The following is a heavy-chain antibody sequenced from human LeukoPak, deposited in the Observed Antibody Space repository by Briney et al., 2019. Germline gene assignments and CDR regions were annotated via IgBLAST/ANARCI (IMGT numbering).Heavy chain of an antibody. D-gene: IGHD1-14*01. J-gene: IGHJ4*02. Sequence: PGGSLRLSCAASGFTFYSYGMTWVRQAPGKGLEWVAFIRYDGNNKLYADSMKGRFTISRDNSKNTLYLHMNSLRAEDTAVYYCVKDNPLDYWGQGTLVIVSS. CDR3: VKDNPLDY. V-gene: IGHV3-30*02. CDR1: GFTFYSYG. CDR2: IRYDGNNK.